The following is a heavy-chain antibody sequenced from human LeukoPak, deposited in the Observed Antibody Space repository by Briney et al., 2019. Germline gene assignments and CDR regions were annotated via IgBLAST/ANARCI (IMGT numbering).Heavy chain of an antibody. J-gene: IGHJ4*02. V-gene: IGHV1-18*01. CDR3: AKEREGIAAAGPFDY. Sequence: ASVKVSCKASGYTFTSYGIRWVRQAPGQGLEWMGWISAYNGNTNYAQKLQGRVTMTTDTSTSTAYMELRSLRSDDTAVYYCAKEREGIAAAGPFDYWGQGTLVTVSS. CDR1: GYTFTSYG. CDR2: ISAYNGNT. D-gene: IGHD6-13*01.